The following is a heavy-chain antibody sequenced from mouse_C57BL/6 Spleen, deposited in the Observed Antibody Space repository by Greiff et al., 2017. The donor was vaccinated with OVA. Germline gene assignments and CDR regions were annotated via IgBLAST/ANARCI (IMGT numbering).Heavy chain of an antibody. J-gene: IGHJ1*03. CDR3: ARHGSMVTTNWYFDV. CDR2: ISSGGSYT. CDR1: GFTFSSYG. D-gene: IGHD2-2*01. Sequence: EVHLVESGGDLVKPGGSLKLSCAASGFTFSSYGMSWVRQTPDKRLEWVATISSGGSYTYYPDSVKGRFTISRDNAKNTLYLQMSSLKSEDTAMYYCARHGSMVTTNWYFDVWGTGTTVTVSS. V-gene: IGHV5-6*01.